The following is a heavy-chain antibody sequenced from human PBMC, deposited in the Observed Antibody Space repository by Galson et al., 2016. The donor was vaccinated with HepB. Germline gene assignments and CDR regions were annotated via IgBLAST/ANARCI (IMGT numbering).Heavy chain of an antibody. D-gene: IGHD1-1*01. CDR3: AREQLERPSWFDP. CDR1: GGSINSGGYY. Sequence: TLSLTCTVSGGSINSGGYYWTWIRQLPGKGLEWIGHVYYSGTAYSNPSLQSRISISLGTSNTQFSLKLKSVTAADTAVYYCAREQLERPSWFDPWGQGTLVIVSS. CDR2: VYYSGTA. V-gene: IGHV4-31*03. J-gene: IGHJ5*02.